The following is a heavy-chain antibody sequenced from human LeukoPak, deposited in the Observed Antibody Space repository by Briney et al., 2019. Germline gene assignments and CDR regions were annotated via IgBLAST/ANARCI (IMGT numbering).Heavy chain of an antibody. CDR3: ARDHLPYGDYEFVAFDI. CDR1: GYTFTSYY. V-gene: IGHV1-46*01. Sequence: GASVEVSCKGSGYTFTSYYMHWVRQAPGQGLEWMGIINPSGGSTSYAQKFQGRVTMTRDTSTSTVYMELSSLRSEDTAVYYCARDHLPYGDYEFVAFDIWGQGTMVTVSS. J-gene: IGHJ3*02. CDR2: INPSGGST. D-gene: IGHD4-17*01.